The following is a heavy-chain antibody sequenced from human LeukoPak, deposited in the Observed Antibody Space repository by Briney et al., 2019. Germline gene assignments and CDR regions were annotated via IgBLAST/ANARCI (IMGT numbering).Heavy chain of an antibody. CDR1: GFTFSSYS. D-gene: IGHD3-10*01. V-gene: IGHV3-21*01. CDR2: ISSSSSYI. Sequence: GGSLRLSCAASGFTFSSYSMNWVRQAPGKGLEWVSSISSSSSYIYYADSVKGRFTISRDNAKNSLYLQMNGLRAEDTAVYYCARPPGVVRGVILDYWGQGTLVTVSS. J-gene: IGHJ4*02. CDR3: ARPPGVVRGVILDY.